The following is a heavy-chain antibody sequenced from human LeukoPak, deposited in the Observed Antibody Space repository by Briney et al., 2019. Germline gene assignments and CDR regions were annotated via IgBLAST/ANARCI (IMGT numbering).Heavy chain of an antibody. J-gene: IGHJ4*02. CDR3: AKAPISGTYYNGRNYFDY. D-gene: IGHD3-10*01. CDR1: GFTFDDYA. Sequence: GGSLRLSCAASGFTFDDYAMHWVRQAPGKGLEWVSGISWNSVSIGYADSVKGRFTISRDNAKNSLYLQMNSLRAEDTALYYCAKAPISGTYYNGRNYFDYWGQGTLVTVSS. CDR2: ISWNSVSI. V-gene: IGHV3-9*01.